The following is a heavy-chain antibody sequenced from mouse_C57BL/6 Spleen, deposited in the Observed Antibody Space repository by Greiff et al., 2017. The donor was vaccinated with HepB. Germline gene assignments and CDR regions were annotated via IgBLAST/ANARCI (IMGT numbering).Heavy chain of an antibody. CDR3: AREGKIGYYFDY. CDR1: GYTFTSYW. D-gene: IGHD2-14*01. Sequence: VQRVESGAELVKPGASVKLSCKASGYTFTSYWMHWVKQRPGRGLEWIGRIDPNSGGTKYNEKFKSKATLTVDKPSSTAYMQLSSLTSEDSAVYYCAREGKIGYYFDYWGQGTTLTVSS. J-gene: IGHJ2*01. CDR2: IDPNSGGT. V-gene: IGHV1-72*01.